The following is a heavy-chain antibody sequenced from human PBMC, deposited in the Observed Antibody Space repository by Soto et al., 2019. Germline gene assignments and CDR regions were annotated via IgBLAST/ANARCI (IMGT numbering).Heavy chain of an antibody. CDR1: GFSLSTNVVA. Sequence: QITLKESGPTLMKPTQTLTLTCSFSGFSLSTNVVAVCWIRQPPEKALEWLALIDGDDEKRYSPSLKSRLTITKDTSKNHVALAMNNMDPGDTATYYCVHRSMIRGGFDSWGQGTRVTVSS. J-gene: IGHJ4*02. CDR3: VHRSMIRGGFDS. V-gene: IGHV2-5*02. CDR2: IDGDDEK. D-gene: IGHD3-10*01.